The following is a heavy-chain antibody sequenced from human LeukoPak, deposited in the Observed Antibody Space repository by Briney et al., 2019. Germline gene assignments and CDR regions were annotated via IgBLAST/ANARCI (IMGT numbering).Heavy chain of an antibody. J-gene: IGHJ3*02. CDR1: GFTFSSYA. D-gene: IGHD6-13*01. V-gene: IGHV3-30*02. CDR3: ANEYSSPDAFDI. Sequence: RAGGSLRLSCAASGFTFSSYAMHWVRQAPGKGLEWVAFIRYDGSNKYYADSVKGRFTISRDNSKNTLYLQMNSLRAEDTAVYYCANEYSSPDAFDIWGQGTMVTVSS. CDR2: IRYDGSNK.